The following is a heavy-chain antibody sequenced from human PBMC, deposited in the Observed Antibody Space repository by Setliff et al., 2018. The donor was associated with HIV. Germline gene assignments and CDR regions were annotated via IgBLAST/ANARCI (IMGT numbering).Heavy chain of an antibody. J-gene: IGHJ5*02. D-gene: IGHD1-26*01. CDR2: IIPVLGAP. Sequence: SVKVSCKASGGIFSTSAINWVRQAPGQGLEWMGGIIPVLGAPDYAQKFRGRVTITADESTTTAYMELSRLKSADTAVYYCARAPAHEHATGWYSSSNRFDPWGQGTLVTVSS. CDR1: GGIFSTSA. V-gene: IGHV1-69*13. CDR3: ARAPAHEHATGWYSSSNRFDP.